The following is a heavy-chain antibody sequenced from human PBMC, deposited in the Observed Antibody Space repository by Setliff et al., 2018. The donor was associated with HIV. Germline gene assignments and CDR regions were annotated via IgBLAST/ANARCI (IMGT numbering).Heavy chain of an antibody. D-gene: IGHD3-3*01. Sequence: PSETLSLTCTVSGGSISSHYWSWIRQPAGKGLEWIGRIYTSGSTNYNPSLKSRVTISVDTSRNQFSLNLSSVTAADAAFYYCARDVMEWFGSYFDYWGQGTLVTVSS. CDR1: GGSISSHY. CDR2: IYTSGST. J-gene: IGHJ4*02. V-gene: IGHV4-4*07. CDR3: ARDVMEWFGSYFDY.